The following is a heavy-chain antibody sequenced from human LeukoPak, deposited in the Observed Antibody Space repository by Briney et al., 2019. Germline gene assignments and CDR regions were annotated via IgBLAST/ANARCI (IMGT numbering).Heavy chain of an antibody. Sequence: SETLSLTCSVSGASISTTNYYWGWIRQPPGKGLEWIGSIYYSGSTYYNPSLKSRVTISVDTSKNQFSLKLSSVTAADTAVYYCARPISGRQNPFDYWGQGTLVTVSS. J-gene: IGHJ4*02. CDR2: IYYSGST. D-gene: IGHD1-26*01. CDR1: GASISTTNYY. V-gene: IGHV4-39*01. CDR3: ARPISGRQNPFDY.